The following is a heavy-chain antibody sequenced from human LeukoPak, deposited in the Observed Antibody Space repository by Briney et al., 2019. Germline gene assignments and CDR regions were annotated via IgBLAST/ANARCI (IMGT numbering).Heavy chain of an antibody. CDR1: GGSISSSSYY. Sequence: SETLSLTCTVSGGSISSSSYYWGWIRQPPGKGLEWIGSIYYSGSTYYNPSLKSRATISVDTSKNQFSLKLSSVTAADTAVYYCVRGRYSSGWYKDKNWFDPWGQGTPVTVSS. D-gene: IGHD6-19*01. V-gene: IGHV4-39*07. J-gene: IGHJ5*02. CDR3: VRGRYSSGWYKDKNWFDP. CDR2: IYYSGST.